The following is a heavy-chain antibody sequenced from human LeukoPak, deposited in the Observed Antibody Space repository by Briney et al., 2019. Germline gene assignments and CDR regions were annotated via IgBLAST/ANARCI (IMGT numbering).Heavy chain of an antibody. Sequence: PGGSLRLSCAASGFTFSSYWMSWVRQAPGRGLEWVAVISYDGSNKYYADSVKGRFTISRDNSKNTLYLQMNSLRAEDTAVYYCAKDYSSGKYYFDYWGQGTLVTVSS. D-gene: IGHD6-19*01. CDR1: GFTFSSYW. J-gene: IGHJ4*02. CDR2: ISYDGSNK. V-gene: IGHV3-30*18. CDR3: AKDYSSGKYYFDY.